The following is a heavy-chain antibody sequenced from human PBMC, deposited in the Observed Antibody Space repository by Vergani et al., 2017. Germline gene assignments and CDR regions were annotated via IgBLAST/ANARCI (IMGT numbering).Heavy chain of an antibody. CDR1: GGSMSGYY. J-gene: IGHJ4*02. Sequence: QVRLQESGPGLVKPSETLSLTCSVSGGSMSGYYWSWIRQPPGKELEWIGYMYHSGSTNYNPSLETRVTISGDTSKNQFSLKLNSVTAADTAVYYCARLSYDTTPYLQGGYDCGGQGTLVSVSS. D-gene: IGHD3-22*01. V-gene: IGHV4-59*01. CDR3: ARLSYDTTPYLQGGYDC. CDR2: MYHSGST.